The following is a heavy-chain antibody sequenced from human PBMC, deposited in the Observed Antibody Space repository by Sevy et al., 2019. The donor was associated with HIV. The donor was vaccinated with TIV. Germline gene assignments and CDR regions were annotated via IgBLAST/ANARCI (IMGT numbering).Heavy chain of an antibody. D-gene: IGHD4-17*01. CDR3: TRPYGDYDF. CDR2: ISGSGSNI. CDR1: GFILSTYT. J-gene: IGHJ4*02. Sequence: GGSLRLSCAASGFILSTYTMSWVRQAPGTGLEWVSAISGSGSNIYYADSVKGRFTISRDNAKNSLSLQMNSLRAEDTAVYYCTRPYGDYDFWGQGTLVTVSS. V-gene: IGHV3-21*06.